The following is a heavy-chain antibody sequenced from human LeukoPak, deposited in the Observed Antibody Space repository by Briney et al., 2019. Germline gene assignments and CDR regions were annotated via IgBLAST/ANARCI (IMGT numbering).Heavy chain of an antibody. CDR2: ISSSGSTI. D-gene: IGHD5-18*01. J-gene: IGHJ4*02. V-gene: IGHV3-48*03. Sequence: GGSLRLSCVASGFTFSSYEMNWVRQAPGKGLEWVSYISSSGSTIYYADSVKGRFTISRDNAKNSLYLQMNSLRAEDTAVYYCARGDSGYSYGPGVLDYWGQGTLVTVSS. CDR3: ARGDSGYSYGPGVLDY. CDR1: GFTFSSYE.